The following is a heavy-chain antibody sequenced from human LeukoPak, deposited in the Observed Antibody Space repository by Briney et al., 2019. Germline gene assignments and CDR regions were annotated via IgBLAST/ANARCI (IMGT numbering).Heavy chain of an antibody. Sequence: PGGALRLSCAASGFTFDDYGMSWVRQAPGKGLEWVSGINWNGGSTGYADSVKGRFTISRDNAKNSLYLQMNSLRAEDTALYYCARDLVIGKLLWFGELSSYFDYWGQGTLVTVSS. J-gene: IGHJ4*02. CDR3: ARDLVIGKLLWFGELSSYFDY. V-gene: IGHV3-20*04. CDR2: INWNGGST. D-gene: IGHD3-10*01. CDR1: GFTFDDYG.